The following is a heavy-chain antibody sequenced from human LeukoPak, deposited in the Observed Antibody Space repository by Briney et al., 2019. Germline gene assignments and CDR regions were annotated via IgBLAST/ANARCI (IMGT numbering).Heavy chain of an antibody. D-gene: IGHD3-10*01. CDR1: GFTVSSNY. Sequence: GSLRLSCAASGFTVSSNYMSWIRQPPGKGLEWIGEINHSGSTNYNPSLKSRVTISVDTTKNQFSLKLSSVTAADTAVYYCARGVYYYGSGTKENWFDPWGQGTLVTVSS. V-gene: IGHV4-34*01. J-gene: IGHJ5*02. CDR2: INHSGST. CDR3: ARGVYYYGSGTKENWFDP.